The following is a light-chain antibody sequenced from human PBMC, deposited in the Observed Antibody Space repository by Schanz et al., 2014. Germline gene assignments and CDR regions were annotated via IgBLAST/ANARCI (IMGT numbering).Light chain of an antibody. V-gene: IGKV3-15*01. CDR3: QQATSLIT. J-gene: IGKJ5*01. CDR1: QSVSSN. CDR2: GAS. Sequence: IVLTQSPGILSLSPGERVTLSCRASQSVSSNLAWYQQKPGQAPRLLIYGASTRATGIPARISGSGSGTEFTLTITSLQPEDSATYYCQQATSLITFGQGTRLEIK.